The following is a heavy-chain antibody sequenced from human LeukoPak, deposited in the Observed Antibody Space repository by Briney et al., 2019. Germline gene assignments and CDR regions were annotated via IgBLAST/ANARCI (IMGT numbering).Heavy chain of an antibody. Sequence: SETLSLTCTVSGGSISSYYWSWIRQPAGKGLEWIGRIYTSGSTNYNPSLKSRVTMSVDTSKNQFSLKLSSVTAADTAVYYCARDRGYSSGYYYTVDYWGQGTLVTVSS. CDR3: ARDRGYSSGYYYTVDY. D-gene: IGHD6-19*01. CDR2: IYTSGST. V-gene: IGHV4-4*07. J-gene: IGHJ4*02. CDR1: GGSISSYY.